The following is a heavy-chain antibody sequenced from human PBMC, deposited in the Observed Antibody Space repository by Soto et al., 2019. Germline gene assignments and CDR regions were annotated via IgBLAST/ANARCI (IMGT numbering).Heavy chain of an antibody. V-gene: IGHV4-30-4*01. CDR1: GDSISSGAYY. Sequence: QVQLQESGPGLVQPSQTLSLTCTVSGDSISSGAYYWSWIRQPPGKGLEWIGYIYHSGATYYNPSLERRVPMSVDTSKNPSALRLGSVTAAATAGYYCARVGGYATVDGWGQGTLVTVSS. J-gene: IGHJ4*02. D-gene: IGHD2-15*01. CDR2: IYHSGAT. CDR3: ARVGGYATVDG.